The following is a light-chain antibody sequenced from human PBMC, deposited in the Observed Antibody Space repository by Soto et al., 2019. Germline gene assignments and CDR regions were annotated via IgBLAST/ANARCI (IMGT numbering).Light chain of an antibody. CDR2: TAS. CDR3: QESFSTPRAT. J-gene: IGKJ3*01. V-gene: IGKV1-9*01. Sequence: DIQLTQSPSFLSASVGDRVTITCRASQGISSYLAWYQQKPGKAPKLLISTASTLQSGVPSRFSGSGSGTEFTLTISSLQPEDFATYYCQESFSTPRATFGPGTTVDIK. CDR1: QGISSY.